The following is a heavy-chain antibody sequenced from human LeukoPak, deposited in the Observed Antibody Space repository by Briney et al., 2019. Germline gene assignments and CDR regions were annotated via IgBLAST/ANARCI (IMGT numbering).Heavy chain of an antibody. CDR3: ARDHEHSYDY. V-gene: IGHV1-2*02. Sequence: ASVKVSCKASGYTFTGYYLHWVRQAPGQGLEWMGWISPTSGGTNYAQKFRGRATMTRDTSISTAYMELSRLRSDDKAVYYCARDHEHSYDYWGQGTLVTVSS. J-gene: IGHJ4*02. CDR2: ISPTSGGT. D-gene: IGHD3-3*02. CDR1: GYTFTGYY.